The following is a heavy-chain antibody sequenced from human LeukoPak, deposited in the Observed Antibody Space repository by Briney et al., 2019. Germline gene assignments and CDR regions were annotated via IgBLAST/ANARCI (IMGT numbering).Heavy chain of an antibody. CDR3: ARGTARSFDY. J-gene: IGHJ4*02. V-gene: IGHV1-69*13. CDR1: EYTFTTYD. Sequence: SVKVSCKASEYTFTTYDINWVRQASGQGLEWMGGIIPIFGTANYAQKFQGRVTITADESTSTAYMELSSLRSEDTAVYYCARGTARSFDYWGQGTLVTVSS. CDR2: IIPIFGTA. D-gene: IGHD5-18*01.